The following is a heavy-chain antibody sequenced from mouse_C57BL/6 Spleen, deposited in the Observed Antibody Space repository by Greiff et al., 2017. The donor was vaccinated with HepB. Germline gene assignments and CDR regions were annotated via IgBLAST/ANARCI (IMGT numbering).Heavy chain of an antibody. Sequence: QVQLKQSGAELVRPGTSVKVSCKASGYAFTNYLIEWVKQRPGQGLEWIGVINPGSGGTNYNEKFKGKATLTADKSSSTAYMQLSSLTSEDSAVYFCARNDYDVYYFDYWGQGTTLTVSS. J-gene: IGHJ2*01. CDR3: ARNDYDVYYFDY. V-gene: IGHV1-54*01. CDR2: INPGSGGT. D-gene: IGHD2-4*01. CDR1: GYAFTNYL.